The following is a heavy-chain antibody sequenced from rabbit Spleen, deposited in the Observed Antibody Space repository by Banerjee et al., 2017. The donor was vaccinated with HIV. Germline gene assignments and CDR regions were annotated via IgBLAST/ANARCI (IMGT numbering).Heavy chain of an antibody. J-gene: IGHJ4*01. CDR3: ARDLAGVIGWNFSL. Sequence: QSLEESGGDLVKPGASLTLTCTASGFSFSSNWICWVRQAPGKGLEWIACIDTSDGDTDYANWPKGRFTISKASSTTVTLQMTSLTAADTATYCCARDLAGVIGWNFSLWGPGTLVTVS. CDR2: IDTSDGDT. CDR1: GFSFSSNW. D-gene: IGHD4-1*01. V-gene: IGHV1S40*01.